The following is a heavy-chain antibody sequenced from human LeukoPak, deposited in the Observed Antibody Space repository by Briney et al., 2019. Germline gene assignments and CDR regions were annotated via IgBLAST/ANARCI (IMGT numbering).Heavy chain of an antibody. J-gene: IGHJ4*02. CDR3: ARARLEYYDSSGYDFDY. D-gene: IGHD3-22*01. CDR2: MNPNSGNT. Sequence: ASEKVSCKASGYTFTSYDINWVRQATGQGLEWMGWMNPNSGNTGYAQKFQGRVTMTRNTSISTAYMELSSLRSEDTAVYYCARARLEYYDSSGYDFDYWGQGTLVTVSS. CDR1: GYTFTSYD. V-gene: IGHV1-8*01.